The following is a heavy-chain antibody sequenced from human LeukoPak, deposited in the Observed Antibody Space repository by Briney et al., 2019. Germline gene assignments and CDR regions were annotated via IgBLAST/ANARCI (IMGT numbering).Heavy chain of an antibody. Sequence: GGSLRLSCAASGFTFSSYAMSWVRQAPGKGLEWVSGISGSGGSTYYADSVKGRFTISRDNSKNTPYLQMNSLRAEDTAVYYCAHYGSGSYPDYWGQGTVVTVSS. V-gene: IGHV3-23*01. J-gene: IGHJ4*02. CDR3: AHYGSGSYPDY. CDR2: ISGSGGST. CDR1: GFTFSSYA. D-gene: IGHD3-10*01.